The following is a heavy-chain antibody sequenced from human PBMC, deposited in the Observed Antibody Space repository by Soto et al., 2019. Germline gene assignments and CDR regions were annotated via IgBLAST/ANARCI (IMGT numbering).Heavy chain of an antibody. Sequence: TSETLSLTCAVSGGSISGGGFSWSWIRQPPGKGLEWIGYILHTGGTQYNPSLKSRVSMSVDKSKNQFSLHLTSVTVADTAVYYCARLQFGEGFDYWGQGALVTVSS. CDR3: ARLQFGEGFDY. D-gene: IGHD3-10*01. CDR2: ILHTGGT. CDR1: GGSISGGGFS. V-gene: IGHV4-30-2*01. J-gene: IGHJ4*02.